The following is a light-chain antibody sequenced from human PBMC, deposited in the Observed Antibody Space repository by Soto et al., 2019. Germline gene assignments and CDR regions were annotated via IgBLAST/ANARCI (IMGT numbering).Light chain of an antibody. CDR2: QVS. Sequence: DVVMTQSPLSLPVTLGQPASISCRSTQGLVYSDGNTFLNWCHQRPSQSPRRLIYQVSNRDSGVPDRVSGCGSGTDVTLKISRVEAEDIRVYYCSQGTYWPCTFRQALKMEI. J-gene: IGKJ1*01. CDR3: SQGTYWPCT. CDR1: QGLVYSDGNTF. V-gene: IGKV2-30*01.